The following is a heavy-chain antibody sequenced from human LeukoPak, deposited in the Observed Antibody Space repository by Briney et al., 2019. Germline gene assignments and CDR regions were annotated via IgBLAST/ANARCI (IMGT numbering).Heavy chain of an antibody. Sequence: ASVKVSCKASGYTFTSYGISWVRQAPGQGLEWMGWISAYNGNTNYTQKLQGRVNMTTDTSTSTAYVELRSLRSDDTAVYYCASWNNWFDPWGQGTLVTVSS. J-gene: IGHJ5*02. CDR3: ASWNNWFDP. CDR1: GYTFTSYG. CDR2: ISAYNGNT. D-gene: IGHD3-3*01. V-gene: IGHV1-18*01.